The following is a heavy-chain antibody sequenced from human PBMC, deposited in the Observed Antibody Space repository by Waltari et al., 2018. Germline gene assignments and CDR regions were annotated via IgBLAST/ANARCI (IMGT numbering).Heavy chain of an antibody. D-gene: IGHD2-8*01. CDR2: VDWDEEK. J-gene: IGHJ4*02. CDR3: ARIIGASYGGGTFDY. V-gene: IGHV2-70*17. CDR1: GFSLTTGGMC. Sequence: QVTLRESGPALVKPTQTLTLTCTFSGFSLTTGGMCVGWIRQPPGKALEWLARVDWDEEKFYSTSLRTRLSISKDTSKNQVVLTMSNMDPVDTATYYCARIIGASYGGGTFDYWGQGILVTVSS.